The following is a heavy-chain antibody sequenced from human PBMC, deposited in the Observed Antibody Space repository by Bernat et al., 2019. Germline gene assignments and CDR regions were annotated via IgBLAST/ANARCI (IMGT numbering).Heavy chain of an antibody. CDR2: ISAYNGNT. J-gene: IGHJ4*02. Sequence: QVQLVQSGAEVKKPGASVKVSCKASGYTFTSYGISWVRQAPGQGLEWMGWISAYNGNTNYAQKLQGRVTMTTDTSTSTAYMELRSLRSDDTAVYYCARDVMITFGGVIAYYFDYWGQGTLVTVSS. D-gene: IGHD3-16*02. V-gene: IGHV1-18*01. CDR1: GYTFTSYG. CDR3: ARDVMITFGGVIAYYFDY.